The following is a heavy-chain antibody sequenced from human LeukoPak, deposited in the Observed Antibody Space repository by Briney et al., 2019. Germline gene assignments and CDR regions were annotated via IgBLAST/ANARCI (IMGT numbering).Heavy chain of an antibody. D-gene: IGHD6-19*01. V-gene: IGHV4-59*08. CDR1: GGSISSCY. J-gene: IGHJ4*02. CDR2: IYYSGST. Sequence: SETLSLTCTVSGGSISSCYWSWIRQPPGKGLEWIGYIYYSGSTNYNPSLESQVTISVDTSKNQFSLKLSSVTAADTAVYYCARRGSSGLFDYWGQGTLVTVSS. CDR3: ARRGSSGLFDY.